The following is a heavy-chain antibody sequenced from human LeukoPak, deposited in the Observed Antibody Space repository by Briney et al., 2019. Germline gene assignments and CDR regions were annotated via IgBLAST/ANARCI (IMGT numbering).Heavy chain of an antibody. CDR3: ARETGLGGYYPDAFDI. D-gene: IGHD3-22*01. CDR1: GFTFSNAW. Sequence: GGSLRLSCAASGFTFSNAWMSWVRQAPGKGLEWVGRIKSKTDGGTTDYAAPVKGRFTISRDDSKNTLYLQMNSLKTEDTAVYYCARETGLGGYYPDAFDIWGQGTMVTVSS. V-gene: IGHV3-15*01. CDR2: IKSKTDGGTT. J-gene: IGHJ3*02.